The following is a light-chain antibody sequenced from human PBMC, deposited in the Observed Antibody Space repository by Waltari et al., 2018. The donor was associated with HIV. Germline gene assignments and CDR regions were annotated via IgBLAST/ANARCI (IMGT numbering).Light chain of an antibody. CDR3: QQYYSTPLS. V-gene: IGKV4-1*01. Sequence: DLVMTQSPDSLDVSLGERATINCKSSQSVLYSSNNKNYLAWYQQKPGQPPKLLIYWASTRESGVPDRFSGSGSGTDFTLTISSLQAEDVAVYYCQQYYSTPLSFGQGTKLEIK. CDR2: WAS. J-gene: IGKJ2*03. CDR1: QSVLYSSNNKNY.